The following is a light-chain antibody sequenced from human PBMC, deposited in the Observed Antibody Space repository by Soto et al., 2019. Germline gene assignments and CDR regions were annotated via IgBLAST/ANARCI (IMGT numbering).Light chain of an antibody. CDR3: QQVNSYPNT. CDR1: QSVSGY. Sequence: DRATLSCRASQSVSGYLAWYQQKPGKAPNLLIYGASTLHSGVPSRFSGSVSGTDFTLTISSLQPEDFATYYCQQVNSYPNTFGQGTRLEI. J-gene: IGKJ5*01. V-gene: IGKV1-9*01. CDR2: GAS.